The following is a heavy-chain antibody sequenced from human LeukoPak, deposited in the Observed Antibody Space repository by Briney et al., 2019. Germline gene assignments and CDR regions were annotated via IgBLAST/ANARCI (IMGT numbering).Heavy chain of an antibody. CDR3: ARGPIGYSSTYYFDY. J-gene: IGHJ4*02. Sequence: SETLSLTCTVYGGSFSGYYWSWIRQPPGKGLEWIGEINHSGSTNYNPSLKSRVTISVDTSKNQFSLKLSSVTAADTAVYYCARGPIGYSSTYYFDYWGQGTLVTVSS. V-gene: IGHV4-34*01. CDR1: GGSFSGYY. CDR2: INHSGST. D-gene: IGHD6-19*01.